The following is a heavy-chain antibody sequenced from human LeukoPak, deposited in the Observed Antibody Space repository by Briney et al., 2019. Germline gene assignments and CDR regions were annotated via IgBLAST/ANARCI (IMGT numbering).Heavy chain of an antibody. D-gene: IGHD3-10*01. Sequence: SETLSLTCTVSGGSISRPYWSWIRQPPGEGLEWIGYVYSDGRTNFNPSHKSRVTMSIDTSKSQFSLRLTSVTAADAAVYYCARGGGLYFGDLFSAGYMGVWGKGTTVTVSS. CDR2: VYSDGRT. J-gene: IGHJ6*03. V-gene: IGHV4-59*11. CDR1: GGSISRPY. CDR3: ARGGGLYFGDLFSAGYMGV.